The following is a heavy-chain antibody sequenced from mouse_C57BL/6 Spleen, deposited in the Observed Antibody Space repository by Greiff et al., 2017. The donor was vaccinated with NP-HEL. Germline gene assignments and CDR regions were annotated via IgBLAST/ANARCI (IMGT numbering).Heavy chain of an antibody. CDR2: INYDGSST. CDR3: ARGETGTPFDY. V-gene: IGHV5-16*01. J-gene: IGHJ2*01. Sequence: EVQRVESEGGLVQPGRSMKLSCTASGFTFSDYYMAWVRQVPEKGLEWVANINYDGSSTYYLDSLKSRFIISRDNAKNMLYLQMSSLKSEDTATYYCARGETGTPFDYWGQGTTLTVSS. D-gene: IGHD4-1*01. CDR1: GFTFSDYY.